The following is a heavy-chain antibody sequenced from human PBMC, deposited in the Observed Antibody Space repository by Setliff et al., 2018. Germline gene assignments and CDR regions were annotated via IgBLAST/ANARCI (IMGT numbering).Heavy chain of an antibody. Sequence: ASVKVSCKASGGTFSSYAISWVRQAPGQGLEWMGGIIPILGIANYAQKFQGRVTITADESTSTAYMELSSLRCEDTAVYYCARAEDVDTEMGSPIDYWGQGTLVTVSS. CDR2: IIPILGIA. D-gene: IGHD5-18*01. CDR3: ARAEDVDTEMGSPIDY. V-gene: IGHV1-69*10. J-gene: IGHJ4*02. CDR1: GGTFSSYA.